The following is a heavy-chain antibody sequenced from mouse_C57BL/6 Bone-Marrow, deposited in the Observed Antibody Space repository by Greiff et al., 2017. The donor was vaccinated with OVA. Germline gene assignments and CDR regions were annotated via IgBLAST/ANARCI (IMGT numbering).Heavy chain of an antibody. CDR3: ARGNYGNFDY. V-gene: IGHV3-1*01. J-gene: IGHJ2*01. CDR2: ISYSGST. Sequence: VQLKESGPGMVKPSQSLSLTCTVTGYSITSGYDWHWIRHFPGNKLEWMGYISYSGSTNYNPSLKSRISITHDTSKNHFFLKLNSVTTEDTATYYCARGNYGNFDYWGQGTTLTVSS. D-gene: IGHD2-1*01. CDR1: GYSITSGYD.